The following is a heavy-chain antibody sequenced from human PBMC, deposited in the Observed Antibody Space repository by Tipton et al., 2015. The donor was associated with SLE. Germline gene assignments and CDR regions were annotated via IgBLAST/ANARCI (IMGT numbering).Heavy chain of an antibody. CDR1: GFSVTNYD. J-gene: IGHJ4*02. CDR3: AREDHSTYIY. V-gene: IGHV3-33*08. D-gene: IGHD4-11*01. Sequence: SLRLSCVASGFSVTNYDMHWVRQAPGKGLEWLTCMRSDGSHKYRDTVKGRFTISRDNAKNSLFLQMSSLRAEDTAIYYCAREDHSTYIYWDPGTLVTVSS. CDR2: MRSDGSHK.